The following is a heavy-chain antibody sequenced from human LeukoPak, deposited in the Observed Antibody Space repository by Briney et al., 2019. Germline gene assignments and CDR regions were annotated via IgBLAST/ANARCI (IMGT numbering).Heavy chain of an antibody. Sequence: GGSLRLSCAASGFTFSSYGMSWVRQAPGKGLEWVSAISGSGGSTYYADSVKGRFTISRDNSKNTLYLQMNSLRAEDTAVYYCAKGYSSSWLNHYFDYWGQGTLVTVSS. J-gene: IGHJ4*02. CDR1: GFTFSSYG. V-gene: IGHV3-23*01. D-gene: IGHD6-13*01. CDR2: ISGSGGST. CDR3: AKGYSSSWLNHYFDY.